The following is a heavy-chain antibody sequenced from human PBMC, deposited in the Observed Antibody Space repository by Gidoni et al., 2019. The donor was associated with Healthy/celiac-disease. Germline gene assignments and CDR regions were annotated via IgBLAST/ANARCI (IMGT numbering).Heavy chain of an antibody. CDR3: ARTSITVVIGGGLDY. CDR1: GFTFSSYA. J-gene: IGHJ4*02. Sequence: QVQLVESGGGVVQPGRSLRLSCAASGFTFSSYAMHWVRQAPGKGLEWLAVISHDGSNDYYAYSLKGQFTISRENSKTTRYLQMNSLRAEETAGYYCARTSITVVIGGGLDYWGQGSLVTVSS. D-gene: IGHD2-15*01. V-gene: IGHV3-30-3*01. CDR2: ISHDGSND.